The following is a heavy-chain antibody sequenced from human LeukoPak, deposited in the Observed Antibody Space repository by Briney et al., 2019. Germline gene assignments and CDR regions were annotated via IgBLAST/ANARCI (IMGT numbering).Heavy chain of an antibody. CDR1: GFTFSSYA. CDR3: ARLGIITAAGSNDY. D-gene: IGHD6-13*01. V-gene: IGHV3-23*01. CDR2: ISGSGGST. Sequence: GGSLRLSCAASGFTFSSYAMSWVRQAPGKGLEWVSAISGSGGSTYYADSVKGRFTISRDNSKNTLYLQMNSLRAEDTAVYYCARLGIITAAGSNDYWGQGTLVTVSS. J-gene: IGHJ4*02.